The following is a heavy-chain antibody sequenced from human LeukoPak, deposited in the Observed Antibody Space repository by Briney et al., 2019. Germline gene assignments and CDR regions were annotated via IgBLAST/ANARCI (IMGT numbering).Heavy chain of an antibody. CDR2: IRYDGSNK. V-gene: IGHV3-30*02. CDR3: AKGTSSPGDFDY. D-gene: IGHD2-2*01. CDR1: GFTFSSYG. J-gene: IGHJ4*02. Sequence: GESLRLSCAASGFTFSSYGMHWVRQAPGKGLEWVAFIRYDGSNKYYADSVKGRFTISRDNSKNTLYLQMNSLRAEDTAVYYCAKGTSSPGDFDYWGQGTLVTVSS.